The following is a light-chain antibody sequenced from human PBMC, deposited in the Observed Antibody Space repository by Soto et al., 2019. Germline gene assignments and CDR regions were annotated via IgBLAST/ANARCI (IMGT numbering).Light chain of an antibody. CDR1: QSVSGSY. J-gene: IGKJ1*01. CDR3: QQYGSSPRT. CDR2: GAS. V-gene: IGKV3-20*01. Sequence: EIVLTQSPGTLSLSPGERATLSCRASQSVSGSYLAWYQQKPGQPPRLLIYGASSRATGIPDRFSGSGSGTDSTLTISRLEPEDFAVYYCQQYGSSPRTFGQGTKVEIK.